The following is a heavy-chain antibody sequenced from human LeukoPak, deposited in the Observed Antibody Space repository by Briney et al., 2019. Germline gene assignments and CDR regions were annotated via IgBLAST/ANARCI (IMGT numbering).Heavy chain of an antibody. Sequence: ASVKVSCKVSGYTLTELSMHWVRQAPGKGLEWMGGFDPGDGETIYAQKFQGRVTMTEDTSTDTAYMELSSLRSEDTAVYYCATDRGIAVTTRWFDPWGQGTLVTVSS. D-gene: IGHD4-17*01. CDR1: GYTLTELS. CDR3: ATDRGIAVTTRWFDP. J-gene: IGHJ5*02. CDR2: FDPGDGET. V-gene: IGHV1-24*01.